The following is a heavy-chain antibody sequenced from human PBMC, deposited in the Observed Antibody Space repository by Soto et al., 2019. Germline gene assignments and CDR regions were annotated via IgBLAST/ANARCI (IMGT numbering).Heavy chain of an antibody. V-gene: IGHV6-1*01. CDR1: GDSVSSNSAA. J-gene: IGHJ3*02. D-gene: IGHD3-16*01. CDR2: TYYRSKWYN. Sequence: SQTLSLTCAISGDSVSSNSAAWNWIRQSPSRGLEWLGRTYYRSKWYNDYAVSVKSRITINPDTSKNQFSLQLNSVTPEDTAVYYCARDRFPTMRPPPEAFDIRGKGTIGTLS. CDR3: ARDRFPTMRPPPEAFDI.